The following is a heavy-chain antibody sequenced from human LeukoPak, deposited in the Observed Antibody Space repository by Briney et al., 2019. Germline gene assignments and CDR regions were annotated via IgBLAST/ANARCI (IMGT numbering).Heavy chain of an antibody. CDR3: ARHAGAIVSPGYYFDY. CDR1: GGSFSGYY. D-gene: IGHD3-10*01. Sequence: SETLSLTCAVYGGSFSGYYWSWIRQPPGKGLEWIGEINHSGSTNYNPSLKSRVTISVDTSKNQFSLKLSSVTAADTAVYYCARHAGAIVSPGYYFDYWGQGTLVTVSS. CDR2: INHSGST. V-gene: IGHV4-34*01. J-gene: IGHJ4*02.